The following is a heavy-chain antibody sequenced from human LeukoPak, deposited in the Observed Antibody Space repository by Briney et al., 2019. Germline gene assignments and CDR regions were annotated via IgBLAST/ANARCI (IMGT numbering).Heavy chain of an antibody. V-gene: IGHV3-7*01. CDR3: AREDGYCSGGNCYSYFVS. CDR2: IRKRGIET. CDR1: GFTFRNYV. J-gene: IGHJ4*02. Sequence: PGGSLRLSCAASGFTFRNYVIHWVRQAPGKGLEWVAFIRKRGIETNYVDSVKGRFTITRDNARNSLFLQMNSLRAEDTAVYYCAREDGYCSGGNCYSYFVSWGQGTLVTVSS. D-gene: IGHD2-15*01.